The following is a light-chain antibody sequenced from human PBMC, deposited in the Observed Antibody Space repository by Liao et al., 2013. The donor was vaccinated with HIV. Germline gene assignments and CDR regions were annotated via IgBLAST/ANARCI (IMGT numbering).Light chain of an antibody. J-gene: IGLJ3*02. Sequence: SYEMTQPPSVSVSPGQTASVTCSGDGLGDKYVSWYQQRPGHSPILVIYEDTERPSGIPERFSGSNSGNTATLTISGTQTMDEADYYCQAWDSNSWVFGGGTELTVL. CDR2: EDT. CDR1: GLGDKY. V-gene: IGLV3-1*01. CDR3: QAWDSNSWV.